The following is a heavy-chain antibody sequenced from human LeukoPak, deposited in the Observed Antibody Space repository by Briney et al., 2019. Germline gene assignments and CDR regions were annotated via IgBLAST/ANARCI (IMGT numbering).Heavy chain of an antibody. CDR2: IYYSGST. V-gene: IGHV4-59*08. Sequence: SETLSLTCTVSGGSISSYYWSWIRQPPGKGLEWIGYIYYSGSTNYNPSLESRVTISVDTSKNQFSLKLSSVTAADTAVYYCARHYSSGWYYYYYGMDVWGQGTTVTVSS. CDR3: ARHYSSGWYYYYYGMDV. CDR1: GGSISSYY. J-gene: IGHJ6*02. D-gene: IGHD6-19*01.